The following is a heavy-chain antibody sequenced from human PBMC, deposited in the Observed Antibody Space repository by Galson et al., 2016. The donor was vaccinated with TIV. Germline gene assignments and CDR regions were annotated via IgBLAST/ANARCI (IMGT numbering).Heavy chain of an antibody. D-gene: IGHD4-11*01. CDR3: ALTMTTITSVDY. J-gene: IGHJ4*02. CDR1: GGTFSSYG. CDR2: IIPILGLT. Sequence: SVKVSCKASGGTFSSYGISWVRQAPGQGPECMGRIIPILGLTNYGQKFQGRVTITADTSTNIAYMELSSLRSEDTAVYFCALTMTTITSVDYWGQGTLVTVSS. V-gene: IGHV1-69*04.